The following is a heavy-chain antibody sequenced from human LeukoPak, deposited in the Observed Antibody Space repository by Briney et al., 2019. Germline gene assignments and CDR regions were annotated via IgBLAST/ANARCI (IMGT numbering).Heavy chain of an antibody. CDR2: IKKTGSET. D-gene: IGHD2-15*01. CDR1: GFTFSHFW. J-gene: IGHJ4*02. CDR3: AREDGYCSGGNCYSYFDS. V-gene: IGHV3-7*01. Sequence: GGSLRLSCAASGFTFSHFWMSWVRKAPEKGLEWVAYIKKTGSETYYVDSVKGRFTITRDNTRNSLFLQMYSLRAEYTAVYFCAREDGYCSGGNCYSYFDSWGQGTLVTVSS.